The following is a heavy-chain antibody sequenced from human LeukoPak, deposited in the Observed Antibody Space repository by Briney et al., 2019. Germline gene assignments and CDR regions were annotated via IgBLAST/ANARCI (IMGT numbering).Heavy chain of an antibody. V-gene: IGHV3-7*01. Sequence: GGSLRLSCAASGFTFSRYWMSWVRQAPGKGLEWVANIKEDGGEKFHVDSVKGRFTISRDNAKKSLYLQMNSLRAEDTAVYYCATLDYDFWSGLDYWGQGTLVTVSS. CDR3: ATLDYDFWSGLDY. J-gene: IGHJ4*02. CDR2: IKEDGGEK. D-gene: IGHD3-3*01. CDR1: GFTFSRYW.